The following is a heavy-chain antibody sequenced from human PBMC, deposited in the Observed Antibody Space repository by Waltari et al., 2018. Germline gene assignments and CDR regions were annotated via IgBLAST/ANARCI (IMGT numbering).Heavy chain of an antibody. V-gene: IGHV4-34*01. J-gene: IGHJ3*02. CDR2: KNHSGST. CDR3: ARPLVRGVIIARRLNDAFDI. CDR1: VWSFSGYY. Sequence: QVQLKQWGAGLLKPSAHLSLTCAVNVWSFSGYYWSWIRMPPETGLEWSGEKNHSGSTNYNPSLKSRVTISVDMSKNQFSSKLSAVTAADTAVYYCARPLVRGVIIARRLNDAFDIWGQGTMVTVSS. D-gene: IGHD3-10*01.